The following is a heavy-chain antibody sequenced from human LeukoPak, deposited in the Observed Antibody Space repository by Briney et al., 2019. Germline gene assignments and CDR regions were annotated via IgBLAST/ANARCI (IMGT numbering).Heavy chain of an antibody. CDR3: AKGFYDSGP. J-gene: IGHJ5*02. CDR1: GFTFSSYA. V-gene: IGHV3-30-3*01. D-gene: IGHD3-22*01. CDR2: MSYDGSNK. Sequence: PGRSLRLSCAASGFTFSSYAMHWVRQAPGKGLEWVAVMSYDGSNKYYADSVKGRFTISRDNSKNTLYLQMNSLRAEDTAVYYCAKGFYDSGPWGQGTLVTVSS.